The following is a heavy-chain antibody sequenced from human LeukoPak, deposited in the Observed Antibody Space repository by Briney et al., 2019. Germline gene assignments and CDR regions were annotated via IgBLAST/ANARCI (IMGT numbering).Heavy chain of an antibody. CDR3: ARRGDCYGSGSYYNDLYWFDP. D-gene: IGHD3-10*01. J-gene: IGHJ5*02. CDR2: IYYSGST. V-gene: IGHV4-59*08. CDR1: GGSISSYY. Sequence: PSETLSLTCTVSGGSISSYYWSWIRQPPGKGLEWIGYIYYSGSTNYNPSLKSRVTISVDTSKNQFSLKLSSVTAADTAVYYCARRGDCYGSGSYYNDLYWFDPWGQGTLVTVSS.